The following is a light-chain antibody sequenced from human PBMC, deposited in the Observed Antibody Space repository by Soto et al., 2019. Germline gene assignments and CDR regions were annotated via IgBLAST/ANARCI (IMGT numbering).Light chain of an antibody. V-gene: IGKV3-20*01. CDR3: QQYGSSLET. J-gene: IGKJ1*01. Sequence: EILFTQSPGTLSLSPGERATLSCRASQSFSSSYLAWYQQKTGQAPRLLIYGASSRDTGIPDRFSGSGSGTDFTLTISRLEPEDFAVYYCQQYGSSLETFGQGTKVDIK. CDR2: GAS. CDR1: QSFSSSY.